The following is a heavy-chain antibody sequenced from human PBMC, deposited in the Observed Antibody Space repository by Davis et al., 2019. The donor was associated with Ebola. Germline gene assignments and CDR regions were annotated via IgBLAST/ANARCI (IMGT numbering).Heavy chain of an antibody. D-gene: IGHD5-12*01. J-gene: IGHJ6*02. CDR2: IYSGDSDT. CDR1: GYIFANYY. CDR3: ARAGYGYVLDGMDV. Sequence: PGGSLRLSCKGSGYIFANYYIAWVRQMPGKGLEWMGIIYSGDSDTKYSPSFQGQVTISVDKSINTAYLQWSSLKASDTAMYYCARAGYGYVLDGMDVWGQGTTVTVSS. V-gene: IGHV5-51*01.